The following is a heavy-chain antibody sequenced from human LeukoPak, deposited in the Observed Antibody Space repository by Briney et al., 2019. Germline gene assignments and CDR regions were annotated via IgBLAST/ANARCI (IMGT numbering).Heavy chain of an antibody. V-gene: IGHV1-2*02. CDR2: VNPNSGAT. J-gene: IGHJ4*02. CDR3: ARGVYYDSSGYYSDS. D-gene: IGHD3-22*01. Sequence: ASVTVSCKASGYTFIAYYMHWVRQAPGQGLEWMGWVNPNSGATNYAQKFQGRVTMTRDTSLSTVYVELTWLTSDDTAVYYCARGVYYDSSGYYSDSWGQGTLVTVSS. CDR1: GYTFIAYY.